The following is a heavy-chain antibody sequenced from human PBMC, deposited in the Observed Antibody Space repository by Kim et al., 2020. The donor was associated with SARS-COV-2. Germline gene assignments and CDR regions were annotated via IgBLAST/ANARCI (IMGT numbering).Heavy chain of an antibody. V-gene: IGHV3-30*04. Sequence: GGSLRLSCAASGFTFSSYAMHWVRQAPGKGLEWVAVISYDGSNKYYADSVKGRFTISRDNSKNTLYLQMNSLRAEDTAVYYCARVFRALWFGQLDYYYYGMDVCGQGTTVTVSS. CDR1: GFTFSSYA. J-gene: IGHJ6*02. CDR2: ISYDGSNK. CDR3: ARVFRALWFGQLDYYYYGMDV. D-gene: IGHD3-10*01.